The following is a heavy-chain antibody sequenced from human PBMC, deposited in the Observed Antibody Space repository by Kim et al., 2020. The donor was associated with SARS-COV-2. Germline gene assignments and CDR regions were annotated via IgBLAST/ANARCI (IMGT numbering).Heavy chain of an antibody. CDR3: ARLAGDSSGYYAGVDF. Sequence: GESLKISCQGSGYRFTNYWIGWVRQMPGKGLEWMGIIYPGDSDTTYRPSFQGQVTMSADKSTAYMQWSSLKASDTAMYYCARLAGDSSGYYAGVDFWGQGTLVTVSS. CDR2: IYPGDSDT. V-gene: IGHV5-51*01. CDR1: GYRFTNYW. D-gene: IGHD3-22*01. J-gene: IGHJ4*02.